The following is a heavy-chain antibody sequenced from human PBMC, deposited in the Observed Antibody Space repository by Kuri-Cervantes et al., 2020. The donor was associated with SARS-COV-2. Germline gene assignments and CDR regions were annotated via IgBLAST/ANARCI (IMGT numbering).Heavy chain of an antibody. CDR2: IYPGDSDT. CDR1: GYSFTSYW. Sequence: GGSLRPSCQRSGYSFTSYWIGWVRQMPGKGLEWMGIIYPGDSDTRYSPSFPGQVTISADKSISTAYLQLSSLKASDTAMYYCARPNYILTGYCLDVWGQGTTVTVSS. CDR3: ARPNYILTGYCLDV. J-gene: IGHJ6*02. V-gene: IGHV5-51*03. D-gene: IGHD3-9*01.